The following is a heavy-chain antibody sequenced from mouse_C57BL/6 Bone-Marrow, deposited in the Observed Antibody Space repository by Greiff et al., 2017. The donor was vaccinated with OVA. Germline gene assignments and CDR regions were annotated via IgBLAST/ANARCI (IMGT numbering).Heavy chain of an antibody. V-gene: IGHV1-55*01. CDR2: IYPGSGST. J-gene: IGHJ1*03. CDR1: GYTFTSYW. D-gene: IGHD1-1*01. CDR3: ARQGNYYDSRTRGYFDV. Sequence: QVQLQQPGAELVKPGASVKMSCKASGYTFTSYWITWVKQRPGQGLEWIGDIYPGSGSTNYNEKFKSKATLTVDTSSRPAYMQLSSLPSEDSAVYYCARQGNYYDSRTRGYFDVWGTGTTVTVSS.